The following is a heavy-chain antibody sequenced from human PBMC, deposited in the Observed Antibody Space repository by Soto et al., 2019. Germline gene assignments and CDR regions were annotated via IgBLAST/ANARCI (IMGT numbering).Heavy chain of an antibody. Sequence: EVHLLEFGGGLVQPGGSLRLSCAASGFTFSTYAMSWVRQAPGKGLEWVSGLYGSGRGISYAASVKGRFTISRDNSNDILYLERRSLRVEDTAVYYCAKDRQPDGLWPFDHWGQGTLVIVSS. CDR1: GFTFSTYA. CDR3: AKDRQPDGLWPFDH. J-gene: IGHJ4*02. D-gene: IGHD2-8*01. CDR2: LYGSGRGI. V-gene: IGHV3-23*01.